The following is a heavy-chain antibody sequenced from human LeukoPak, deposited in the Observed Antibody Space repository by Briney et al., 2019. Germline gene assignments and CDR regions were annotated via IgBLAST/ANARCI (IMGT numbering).Heavy chain of an antibody. J-gene: IGHJ3*02. CDR1: GYIFTGYY. CDR3: AREAYGGNPPDDAFDI. Sequence: ASVKVSCKASGYIFTGYYMHWVRQAPGQGLEWMGRIYPKSGGTNYAQKFQGRVTMTRDTSISIAYMELSSLRSDDTAVYYCAREAYGGNPPDDAFDIWGQGTMVTVSS. CDR2: IYPKSGGT. V-gene: IGHV1-2*06. D-gene: IGHD4-23*01.